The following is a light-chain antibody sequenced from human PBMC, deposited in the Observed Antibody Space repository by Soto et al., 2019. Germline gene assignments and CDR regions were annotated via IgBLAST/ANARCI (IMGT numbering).Light chain of an antibody. CDR1: QSLLHSNGYNY. CDR3: MQALQSPFT. V-gene: IGKV2-28*01. CDR2: LGS. J-gene: IGKJ3*01. Sequence: DIVMTQSPLSLPVTPGEPASISCRSSQSLLHSNGYNYLDWYMQKPGQSPQLLIYLGSNRASGVPDRFSGSGSGTDFTLKIRRVEAEDVGVYYCMQALQSPFTFGHGTKVDIK.